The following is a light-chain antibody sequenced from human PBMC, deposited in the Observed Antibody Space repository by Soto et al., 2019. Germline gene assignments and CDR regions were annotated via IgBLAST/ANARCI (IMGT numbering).Light chain of an antibody. J-gene: IGLJ2*01. CDR1: SSDFGGYNY. CDR2: DVT. Sequence: QSALTQPASVSGSPGQSITISCSGTSSDFGGYNYVSWCQQHPGKAPKLLIYDVTNRPSGVSNRFSGSKFGNTASLTISGLQAEDEGDYYCSSYTTTTTVVAFGGGTKLTVL. V-gene: IGLV2-14*03. CDR3: SSYTTTTTVVA.